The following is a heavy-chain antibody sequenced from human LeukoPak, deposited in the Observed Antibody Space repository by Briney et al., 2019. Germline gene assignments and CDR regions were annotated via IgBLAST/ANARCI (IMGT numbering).Heavy chain of an antibody. CDR1: GGSIRSSDYC. D-gene: IGHD3-10*01. CDR3: ARYVVYGSGKYYFDY. V-gene: IGHV4-39*01. Sequence: SETLSLTCFVSGGSIRSSDYCWSWIRQPPGKEVEWITSITYGGTTYYNPSLQSRVTISVDTSKNQFSLRLNSVTAADTAVYFCARYVVYGSGKYYFDYWGQGSLVTVSS. CDR2: ITYGGTT. J-gene: IGHJ4*02.